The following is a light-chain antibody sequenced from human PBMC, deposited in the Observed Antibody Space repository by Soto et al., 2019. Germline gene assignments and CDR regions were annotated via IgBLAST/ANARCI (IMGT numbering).Light chain of an antibody. V-gene: IGLV1-51*01. CDR1: SSNIGNSY. CDR2: DNN. CDR3: GTWDSSLSAVV. Sequence: QSALTQPPSLSAAPGQKGTISCSGGSSNIGNSYVSWYQQLPGTAPKLLIYDNNKRPSGIPDRFSGSKSGTSATLGITGLQTGDEADYYCGTWDSSLSAVVFGGGTKVTVL. J-gene: IGLJ2*01.